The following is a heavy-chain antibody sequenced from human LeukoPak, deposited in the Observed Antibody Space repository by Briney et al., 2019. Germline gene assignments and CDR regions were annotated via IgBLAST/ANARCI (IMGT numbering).Heavy chain of an antibody. V-gene: IGHV3-7*01. Sequence: PGGSLRLSCAASGFTFSSYWMSWVRQAPGKGLEWVANIKQDGSEKYYVDAVKGRFTISRDNAKNSLYLQMNSLRAEDTAVYYCAREELYDFWSGYSYYYYYMDVWGKGTTVTVSS. D-gene: IGHD3-3*01. CDR3: AREELYDFWSGYSYYYYYMDV. J-gene: IGHJ6*03. CDR1: GFTFSSYW. CDR2: IKQDGSEK.